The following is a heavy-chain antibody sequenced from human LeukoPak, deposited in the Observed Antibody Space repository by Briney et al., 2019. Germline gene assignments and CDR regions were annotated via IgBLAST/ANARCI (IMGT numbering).Heavy chain of an antibody. CDR1: GYTFTSYY. CDR3: ATVTITFGGVIVNNWFDP. D-gene: IGHD3-16*02. J-gene: IGHJ5*02. CDR2: INPSGGST. Sequence: GASVKVSCKASGYTFTSYYMHWVRQAPGQGLEWMGIINPSGGSTSYAQKFQGRVTMTRDTSTSTVYMELSSLRSEDTAVYYCATVTITFGGVIVNNWFDPWGQGTLVTVSS. V-gene: IGHV1-46*01.